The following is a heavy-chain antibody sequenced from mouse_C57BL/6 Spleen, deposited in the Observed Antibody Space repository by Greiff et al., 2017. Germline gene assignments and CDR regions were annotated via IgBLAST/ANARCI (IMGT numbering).Heavy chain of an antibody. J-gene: IGHJ3*01. V-gene: IGHV1-74*01. CDR2: IHPSDSDT. D-gene: IGHD1-1*01. Sequence: QVQLQQPGAELVKPGASVKVSCKASGYTFTSYWMHWVKQRPGQGLEWIGRIHPSDSDTNYNQKFKSKATLTVDKSSSTAYMQLSSLTSEDSAVYYCAIHYGSSYGTWFAYWGQGTLVTVSA. CDR1: GYTFTSYW. CDR3: AIHYGSSYGTWFAY.